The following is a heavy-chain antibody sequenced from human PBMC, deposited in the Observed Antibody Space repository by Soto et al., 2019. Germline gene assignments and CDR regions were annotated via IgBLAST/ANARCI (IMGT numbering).Heavy chain of an antibody. CDR3: ARGTEKVVPAYYYYVMYF. V-gene: IGHV1-69*13. Sequence: SVKVSCKASGGPFSSYAISWVRQAPEQGLEWMGGIIPIFGTANYAQKFEGRVTSTADESTSTAYMELSSLGSEATAVYYCARGTEKVVPAYYYYVMYFWGQGTTVTVPS. J-gene: IGHJ6*02. CDR1: GGPFSSYA. CDR2: IIPIFGTA. D-gene: IGHD2-2*01.